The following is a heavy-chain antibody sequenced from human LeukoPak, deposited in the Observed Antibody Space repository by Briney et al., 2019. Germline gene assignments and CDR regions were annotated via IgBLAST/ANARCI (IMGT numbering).Heavy chain of an antibody. J-gene: IGHJ3*02. CDR1: GGTFSSYA. V-gene: IGHV1-69*13. D-gene: IGHD6-19*01. CDR3: ARDRGRVIPRSRLVRDAFDI. Sequence: SVRDSSMAPGGTFSSYAIRRVRQAPGQGLERVGGINTIIGTANDAQKFQGRVTITADESTSTAYMELSSLRSEDTAVYYCARDRGRVIPRSRLVRDAFDIWGQGTMVTVSS. CDR2: INTIIGTA.